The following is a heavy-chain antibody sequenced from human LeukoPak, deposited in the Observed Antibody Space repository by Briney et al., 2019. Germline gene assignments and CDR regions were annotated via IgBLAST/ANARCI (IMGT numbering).Heavy chain of an antibody. CDR3: ASLTVTTQYNWFDT. V-gene: IGHV4-59*08. CDR1: CGSISSYY. CDR2: IYYSGSV. J-gene: IGHJ5*02. D-gene: IGHD4-17*01. Sequence: SETLALTCTVSCGSISSYYWSWIPEPPGKGLEWIGYIYYSGSVNYNTSLKSRVTISVDTSKNQFSLRLSSVTAADTAMYYCASLTVTTQYNWFDTWGQGTLVTVSS.